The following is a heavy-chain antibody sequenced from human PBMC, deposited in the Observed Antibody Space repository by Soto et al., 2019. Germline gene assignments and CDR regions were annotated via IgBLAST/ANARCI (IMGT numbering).Heavy chain of an antibody. J-gene: IGHJ4*02. Sequence: QVQLVESGGGVVQPGRSLRLSCAASGFTFSSYAMHWVSQAPGKGLEWVAVISSDGNNKYYAGSVKGRFTISRDNSKNTLYLQMNSLRAEDTAVYYCARMGWAVAGSYYFDYWGQGTLVTVSS. CDR3: ARMGWAVAGSYYFDY. CDR2: ISSDGNNK. V-gene: IGHV3-30-3*01. D-gene: IGHD6-19*01. CDR1: GFTFSSYA.